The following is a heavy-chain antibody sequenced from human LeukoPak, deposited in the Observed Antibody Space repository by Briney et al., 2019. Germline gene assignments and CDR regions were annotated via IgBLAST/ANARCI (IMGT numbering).Heavy chain of an antibody. J-gene: IGHJ1*01. CDR3: ARDLGSGSYQRHAEYFQH. CDR1: GGTFSSYA. V-gene: IGHV1-69*13. CDR2: IIPIFGTA. D-gene: IGHD1-26*01. Sequence: SVKVSCKASGGTFSSYAISWVRQAPGQGLEWMGGIIPIFGTASYAQKFQGRVTITADESTSTAYMELSSLRSEDTAVYYCARDLGSGSYQRHAEYFQHWGQGTLVTVSS.